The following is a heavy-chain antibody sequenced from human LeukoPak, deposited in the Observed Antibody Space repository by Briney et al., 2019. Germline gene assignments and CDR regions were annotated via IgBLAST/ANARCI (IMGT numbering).Heavy chain of an antibody. D-gene: IGHD3-22*01. CDR3: ARDLGFGYYDSSGPEDYFDY. J-gene: IGHJ4*02. CDR2: ST. Sequence: STSYADSVKGRFTISRDNAKNSLYLQMNSLRAEDTAVYYCARDLGFGYYDSSGPEDYFDYWGQGTLVTVSS. V-gene: IGHV3-74*01.